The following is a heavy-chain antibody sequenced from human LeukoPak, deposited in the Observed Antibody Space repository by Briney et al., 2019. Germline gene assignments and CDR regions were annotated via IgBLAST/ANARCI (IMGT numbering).Heavy chain of an antibody. D-gene: IGHD2-2*01. CDR3: ARTALRYQLLEEPFYYYYGMDV. J-gene: IGHJ6*02. Sequence: GASVKVSCKASGYTFTSYDINWVRQATGQGLEWMGWMSPNSGNTGYAQKFQGRVTMTRNTSISTAYMELSSLRSEDTAVYYCARTALRYQLLEEPFYYYYGMDVWGQGTTVTVPS. CDR1: GYTFTSYD. CDR2: MSPNSGNT. V-gene: IGHV1-8*01.